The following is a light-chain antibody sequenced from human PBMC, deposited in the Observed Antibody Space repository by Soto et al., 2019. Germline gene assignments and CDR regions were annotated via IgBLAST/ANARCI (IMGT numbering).Light chain of an antibody. J-gene: IGLJ3*02. V-gene: IGLV1-44*01. Sequence: QSVLTQPPSASGTPGQRVAISCSGSSSDIGSNTVNWYQHLPGTAPQLLMYRDNQRPSGVPDRFSGSKSGTSASLAISGLQSEDEGDYYCASWDDSLNGWVFGGGTQLTVL. CDR2: RDN. CDR3: ASWDDSLNGWV. CDR1: SSDIGSNT.